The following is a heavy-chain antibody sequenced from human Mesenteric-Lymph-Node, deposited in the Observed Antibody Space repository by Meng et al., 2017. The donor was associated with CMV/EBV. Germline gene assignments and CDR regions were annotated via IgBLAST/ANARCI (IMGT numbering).Heavy chain of an antibody. V-gene: IGHV3-11*01. J-gene: IGHJ6*02. CDR2: ITGSGTTI. D-gene: IGHD1-7*01. Sequence: GGSLRLSCAASGFTFSDYYMSWIRQAPGKGLEWLSYITGSGTTIHYADSVKGRFTISRDNAKKSLYLQMNSLTAEDMAVYHCARDHFIGTTYYYYYGMDVWGQGTTVTVSS. CDR3: ARDHFIGTTYYYYYGMDV. CDR1: GFTFSDYY.